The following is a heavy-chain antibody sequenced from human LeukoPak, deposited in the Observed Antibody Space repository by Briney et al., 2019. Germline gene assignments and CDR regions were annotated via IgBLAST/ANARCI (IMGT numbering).Heavy chain of an antibody. J-gene: IGHJ5*02. V-gene: IGHV2-5*02. CDR2: IYWDDDK. CDR3: ARNTIFGVAIQYNWFDP. D-gene: IGHD3-3*01. CDR1: GFSLSTSGVG. Sequence: SGPTLVKPTQTLTLTCTFSGFSLSTSGVGVGWIRQPPGKALEWLALIYWDDDKRYSPSLKSRLTITKDTSKNQVVLTMTNMDPVDTATYYCARNTIFGVAIQYNWFDPWGQGTLVTVSS.